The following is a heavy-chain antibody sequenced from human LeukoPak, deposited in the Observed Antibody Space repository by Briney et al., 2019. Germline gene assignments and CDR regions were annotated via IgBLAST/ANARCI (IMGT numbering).Heavy chain of an antibody. CDR3: ARRVQQQLIYYFDY. V-gene: IGHV1-69*13. CDR2: IIPIFGTA. Sequence: ASVKVSCKASGGTFSSYAISWVRQAPGQGLEWMGGIIPIFGTANYAQKFQGRVTITADESTSTAYMELRSLRSDDTAVYYRARRVQQQLIYYFDYWGQGTLVTVSS. D-gene: IGHD6-13*01. J-gene: IGHJ4*02. CDR1: GGTFSSYA.